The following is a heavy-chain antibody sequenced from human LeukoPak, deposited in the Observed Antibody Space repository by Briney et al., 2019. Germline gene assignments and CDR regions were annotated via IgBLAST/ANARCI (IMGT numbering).Heavy chain of an antibody. CDR1: GGTFSSYA. D-gene: IGHD2-15*01. Sequence: EASVKVSCKASGGTFSSYAISWVRQVPGQGLEWMGRIIPIFGTANYAQKFQGRVTITTDESTSTAYMELSSLRSEDTAVYYWARGPGYCSGGSCYSGLAEYFQHWGQGTLVTVSS. V-gene: IGHV1-69*05. CDR2: IIPIFGTA. CDR3: ARGPGYCSGGSCYSGLAEYFQH. J-gene: IGHJ1*01.